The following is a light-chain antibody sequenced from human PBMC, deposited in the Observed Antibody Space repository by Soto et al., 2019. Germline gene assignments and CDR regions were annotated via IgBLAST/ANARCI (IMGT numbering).Light chain of an antibody. CDR2: RAS. CDR1: QAITNW. V-gene: IGKV1-5*03. CDR3: QQYDTNTPYT. J-gene: IGKJ2*01. Sequence: DIQLTQSPSTVYASVGDRVTITCRASQAITNWMAWYQQKPGKAPKLLIYRASTLERGVPSRFSGSGSGKEFTLTISGLQSDDFGTYYCQQYDTNTPYTFGQGSRLEI.